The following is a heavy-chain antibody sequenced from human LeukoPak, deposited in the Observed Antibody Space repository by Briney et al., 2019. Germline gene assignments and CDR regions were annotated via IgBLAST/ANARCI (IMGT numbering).Heavy chain of an antibody. D-gene: IGHD3-10*01. CDR1: GFTFSSYG. Sequence: PGGSLRLSGAASGFTFSSYGMLWVRQAPGKGREWGAVISYDGSNKYYADSVKGRFTISRDDSKNTLYLPMNSLRAEDTAVYYCAKHLDGSGTRRYFDYWGRGTLVAVSS. CDR3: AKHLDGSGTRRYFDY. J-gene: IGHJ4*02. CDR2: ISYDGSNK. V-gene: IGHV3-30*18.